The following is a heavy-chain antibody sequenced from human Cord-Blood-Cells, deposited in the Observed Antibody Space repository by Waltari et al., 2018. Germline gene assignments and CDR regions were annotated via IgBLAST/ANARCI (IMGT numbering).Heavy chain of an antibody. V-gene: IGHV4-31*03. Sequence: QVQLQKSGPGLVKPSQTLSLTCTVSGGSISSGGYYWSWIRQQPGKGLAWIGYIYYSGSTYYNPDLKSRVTISVDTSKNQFSLKLSSVTAADTAVYYCARAGAAAVSTFDYWGQGTLVTVSS. CDR2: IYYSGST. CDR1: GGSISSGGYY. J-gene: IGHJ4*02. CDR3: ARAGAAAVSTFDY. D-gene: IGHD6-13*01.